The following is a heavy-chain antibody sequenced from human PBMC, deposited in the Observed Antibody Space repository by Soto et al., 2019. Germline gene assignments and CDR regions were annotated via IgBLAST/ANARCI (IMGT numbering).Heavy chain of an antibody. CDR3: AKDINDIFTGEYGMDV. V-gene: IGHV3-30*18. CDR2: ISYDGSNK. CDR1: GFPFSSYG. Sequence: GGSLRLSCAASGFPFSSYGMHWVRQAPGKGLEWVAVISYDGSNKYYADSVKGRFTISRDNSKNTLYLQMNSLRAEDTAVYYCAKDINDIFTGEYGMDVWGQGTTVTVSS. J-gene: IGHJ6*02. D-gene: IGHD3-9*01.